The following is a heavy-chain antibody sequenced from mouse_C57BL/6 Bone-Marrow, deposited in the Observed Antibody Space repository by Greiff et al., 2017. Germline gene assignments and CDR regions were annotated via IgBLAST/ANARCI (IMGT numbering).Heavy chain of an antibody. CDR1: GFTFSSYA. CDR3: ARIYDGYYVGYFDY. V-gene: IGHV5-4*01. J-gene: IGHJ2*01. D-gene: IGHD2-3*01. CDR2: ISDGGSYT. Sequence: EVQRVESGGGLVKPGGSLKLSCAASGFTFSSYAMSWVRQTPEKRLEWVATISDGGSYTYYPDNVKGRFTISRDNAKNNLYLQMSHLKSEDTAMYYCARIYDGYYVGYFDYWGQGTTLTVSS.